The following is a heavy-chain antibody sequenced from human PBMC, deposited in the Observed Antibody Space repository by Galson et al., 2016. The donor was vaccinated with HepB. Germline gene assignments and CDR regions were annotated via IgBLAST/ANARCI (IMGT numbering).Heavy chain of an antibody. CDR3: AAANYYENSDYIDAFDL. V-gene: IGHV1-58*01. CDR1: GFTFHRSA. D-gene: IGHD3-22*01. CDR2: IVAGSGNT. J-gene: IGHJ3*01. Sequence: SVKVSCKASGFTFHRSAVQWVRQARGQRLEWIGWIVAGSGNTNYPQKFHERVSITREKSTSTVYMELSSLGSEDTAVYYCAAANYYENSDYIDAFDLWGQGTMVTVSS.